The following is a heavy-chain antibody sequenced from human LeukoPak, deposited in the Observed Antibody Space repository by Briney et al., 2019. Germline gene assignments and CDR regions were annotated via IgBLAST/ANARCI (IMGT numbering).Heavy chain of an antibody. CDR3: ARDLYHYYGWGSYYNAKRVSPDY. Sequence: ASVKVSCKASGYTFTVYYMHCVRLAPGQGLEWMGWINPNSGGTNYAQKFQGRVTMTRDTSISTAYMELSRLRSDDTAVYYCARDLYHYYGWGSYYNAKRVSPDYWGQGTLVTVSS. CDR2: INPNSGGT. J-gene: IGHJ4*02. CDR1: GYTFTVYY. D-gene: IGHD3-10*01. V-gene: IGHV1-2*02.